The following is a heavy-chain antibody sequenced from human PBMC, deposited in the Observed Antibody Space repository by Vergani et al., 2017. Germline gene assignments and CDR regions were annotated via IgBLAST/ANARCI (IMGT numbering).Heavy chain of an antibody. J-gene: IGHJ6*03. CDR2: IAYDGTRD. CDR3: AKDCRTRVTTLDSYYMDV. Sequence: VQLVESGGGVVQPGRSLRLSCAASGFTFSSYGMHWVRQAPGKGREWLALIAYDGTRDKYGDSVRGRLTISRDNSKNTLYLQLNSLRPEDTATYFCAKDCRTRVTTLDSYYMDVWGRGTAVTV. D-gene: IGHD1-1*01. V-gene: IGHV3-30*18. CDR1: GFTFSSYG.